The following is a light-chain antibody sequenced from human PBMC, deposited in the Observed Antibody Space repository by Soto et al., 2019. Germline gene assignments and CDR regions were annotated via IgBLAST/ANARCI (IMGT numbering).Light chain of an antibody. CDR1: QSVSSN. CDR2: AAS. CDR3: QQSHSIPWT. Sequence: EIGMTQSPATLSVSPGERGTLSCRASQSVSSNLAWYQQKPGQAPRLLIYAASARATGIPATFSGSGPGTDFTLTISSLQPEDFATYYCQQSHSIPWTFGQGTKVDIK. J-gene: IGKJ1*01. V-gene: IGKV3-15*01.